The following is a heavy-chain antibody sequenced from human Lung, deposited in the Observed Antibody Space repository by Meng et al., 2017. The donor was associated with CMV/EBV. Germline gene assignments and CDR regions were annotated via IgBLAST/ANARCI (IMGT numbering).Heavy chain of an antibody. CDR2: IWPGDSDT. V-gene: IGHV5-51*01. J-gene: IGHJ3*01. CDR3: ATTFVVPASLYAFDV. Sequence: GGSXRLXCKGSGYRFSDHWIGWVRQMPGKGLEWMGIIWPGDSDTRYSPSFQGQVTISADKSISTAYLQWTSLKASDTAMYYCATTFVVPASLYAFDVWGQGTLVTVSS. D-gene: IGHD2-2*01. CDR1: GYRFSDHW.